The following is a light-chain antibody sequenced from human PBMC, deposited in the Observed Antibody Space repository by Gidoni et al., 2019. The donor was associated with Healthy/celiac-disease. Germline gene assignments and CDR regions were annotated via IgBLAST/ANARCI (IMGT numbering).Light chain of an antibody. CDR1: QSISNW. V-gene: IGKV1-5*01. Sequence: EIQMTQSPSPLSASVGERVHITCTASQSISNWLDWYQQKPGKAPKPLIYDASSVEIGVPSRFSGSGSGTEFTLTISSLHPDDFATYYCQQYNSYLYTFGQGTKLEIK. CDR2: DAS. CDR3: QQYNSYLYT. J-gene: IGKJ2*01.